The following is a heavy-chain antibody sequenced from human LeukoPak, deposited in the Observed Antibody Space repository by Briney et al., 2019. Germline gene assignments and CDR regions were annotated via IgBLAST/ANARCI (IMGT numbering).Heavy chain of an antibody. D-gene: IGHD4-23*01. CDR3: ARCGGGNPRWFDP. J-gene: IGHJ5*02. CDR2: ITSSSYI. V-gene: IGHV3-69-1*01. Sequence: GGSLRLSCAASGFTFSNAWMSWVRQAPGKGLEWVSSITSSSYIYYSDSVKGRFTISRDNAKNSMYLQMNSLRAEDTAVYYCARCGGGNPRWFDPWGQGTLVTVSS. CDR1: GFTFSNAW.